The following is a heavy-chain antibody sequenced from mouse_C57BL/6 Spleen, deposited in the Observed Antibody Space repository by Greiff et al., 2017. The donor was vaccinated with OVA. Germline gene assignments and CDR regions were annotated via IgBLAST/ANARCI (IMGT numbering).Heavy chain of an antibody. D-gene: IGHD1-1*01. Sequence: EVQGVESGGGLVKPGGSLKLSCAASGFTFSSYAMSWVRQTPEKRLEWVATISDGGSYTYYPDNVKGRFTISRDNAKNNLYLQMSHLKSEDTAMYYCARDHGSVFDYWGQGTTLTVSS. CDR3: ARDHGSVFDY. CDR2: ISDGGSYT. V-gene: IGHV5-4*01. J-gene: IGHJ2*01. CDR1: GFTFSSYA.